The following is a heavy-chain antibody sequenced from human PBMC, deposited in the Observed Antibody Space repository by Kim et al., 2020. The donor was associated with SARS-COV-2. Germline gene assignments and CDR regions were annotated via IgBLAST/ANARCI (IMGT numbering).Heavy chain of an antibody. V-gene: IGHV4-38-2*02. D-gene: IGHD3-22*01. J-gene: IGHJ4*02. CDR1: GYSISSGYY. CDR2: IYHSGST. Sequence: SETLSLTCTVSGYSISSGYYWGWIRQPPGKGLEWIGSIYHSGSTYYNPSLKSRVTISVDTSKNQFSLKLSSVTAADTAVYYCARAYYDSSGYYPRRQYYFDYWGQGTLVTVSS. CDR3: ARAYYDSSGYYPRRQYYFDY.